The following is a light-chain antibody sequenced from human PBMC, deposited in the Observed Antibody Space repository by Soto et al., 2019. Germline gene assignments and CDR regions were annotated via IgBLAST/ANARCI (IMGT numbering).Light chain of an antibody. CDR3: QQRSNRPRFT. Sequence: EIVLTQSPATLSLSPGERATLSCRASQSVSSYLAWYQQKPGQAPRLLIYDASNRATGIPARFSGSGSGTDFTLSISSLEPEDFAVYYCQQRSNRPRFTFGPGTKVDI. CDR1: QSVSSY. V-gene: IGKV3-11*01. J-gene: IGKJ3*01. CDR2: DAS.